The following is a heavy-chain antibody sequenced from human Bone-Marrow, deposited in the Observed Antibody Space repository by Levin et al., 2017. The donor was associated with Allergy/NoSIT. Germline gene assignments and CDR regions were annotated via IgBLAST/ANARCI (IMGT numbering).Heavy chain of an antibody. V-gene: IGHV3-15*01. CDR2: IKSNTDGGTA. Sequence: GGSLRLSCVGNEFTFSDYAMSWVRQAPGKGLEWVGRIKSNTDGGTAHYAAPVEGRFTISRDDSKNTLYLQMDSLKTEDTAVYFCTTPRPGYTFSWYSHWGQGARVTVSS. CDR1: EFTFSDYA. J-gene: IGHJ4*02. CDR3: TTPRPGYTFSWYSH. D-gene: IGHD6-13*01.